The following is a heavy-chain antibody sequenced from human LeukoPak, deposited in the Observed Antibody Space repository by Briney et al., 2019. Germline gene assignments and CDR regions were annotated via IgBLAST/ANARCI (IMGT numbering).Heavy chain of an antibody. V-gene: IGHV3-21*01. CDR2: ISSGSSAI. Sequence: GGSLRLSCEASGFTFTTYSMTWVRQAPGKGLEWVSIISSGSSAIFSADALKGRFTISRDDAKNLLYLDMNSLRAEDTAVYYCARDLGTTVTTYLDYWGQGTLVTVSS. J-gene: IGHJ4*02. D-gene: IGHD4-17*01. CDR1: GFTFTTYS. CDR3: ARDLGTTVTTYLDY.